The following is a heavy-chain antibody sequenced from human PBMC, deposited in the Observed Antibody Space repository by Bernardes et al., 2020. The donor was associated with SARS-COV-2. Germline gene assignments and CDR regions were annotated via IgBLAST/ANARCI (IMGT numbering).Heavy chain of an antibody. J-gene: IGHJ6*02. CDR1: GYTFSSYG. CDR2: INPHNGYT. D-gene: IGHD3-22*01. Sequence: ASVKVSCKASGYTFSSYGFSWVRQDPGQGLEWMGFINPHNGYTNYAQKFQGRVTMTTDTSANTAHMELRGLVSDDTAMYYCARAGYYFDRSAYYPGLDVWGQGTTVTVTS. CDR3: ARAGYYFDRSAYYPGLDV. V-gene: IGHV1-18*04.